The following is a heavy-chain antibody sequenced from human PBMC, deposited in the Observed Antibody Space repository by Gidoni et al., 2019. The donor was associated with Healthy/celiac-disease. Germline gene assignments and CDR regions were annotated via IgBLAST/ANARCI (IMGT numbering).Heavy chain of an antibody. J-gene: IGHJ5*02. CDR1: GGSISSSSYY. CDR3: ARDGGYCSSTSCSRWFDP. V-gene: IGHV4-39*07. Sequence: QLQLQESGPGLVKPSETLSLTCTVSGGSISSSSYYWGWIRQPPGKGLEWIGSIYYSGSTYYNPSLKRRVTISVDTSKNQFSLKLSSVTAADTAVYYCARDGGYCSSTSCSRWFDPWGQGTLVTVSS. CDR2: IYYSGST. D-gene: IGHD2-2*01.